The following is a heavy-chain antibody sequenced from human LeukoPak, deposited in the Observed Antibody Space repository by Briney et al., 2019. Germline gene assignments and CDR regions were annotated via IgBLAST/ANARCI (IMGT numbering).Heavy chain of an antibody. D-gene: IGHD2-15*01. CDR1: GGSISSGSYY. Sequence: PSETLSLTCTVSGGSISSGSYYWSWIRQPAGKGLEWIGRIYTSGGTNYNPSLKSRVTISVDTSKNRFSLKLSSVTAADTAVYYCAREVGYCSGGSCPTGMDVWGQGTRSPSP. CDR3: AREVGYCSGGSCPTGMDV. CDR2: IYTSGGT. J-gene: IGHJ6*02. V-gene: IGHV4-61*02.